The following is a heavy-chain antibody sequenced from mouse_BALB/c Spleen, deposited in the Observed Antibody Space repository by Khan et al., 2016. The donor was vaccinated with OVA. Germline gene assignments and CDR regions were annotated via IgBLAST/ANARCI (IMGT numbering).Heavy chain of an antibody. CDR2: INPSTGYT. Sequence: VQLKQSGAELAKPGASVKMSCKASGYTFINYWILWVKQRPGQGLEWIGYINPSTGYTEYNQNFKDKATLTADKSSSTAYILLSSLTSEDSAVYYCARRGLRWDFDYGGQGTTLTVSS. V-gene: IGHV1-7*01. J-gene: IGHJ2*01. CDR3: ARRGLRWDFDY. CDR1: GYTFINYW. D-gene: IGHD1-1*01.